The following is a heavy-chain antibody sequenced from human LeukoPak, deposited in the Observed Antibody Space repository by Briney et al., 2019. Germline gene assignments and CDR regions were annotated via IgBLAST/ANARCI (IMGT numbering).Heavy chain of an antibody. CDR3: ARDTMVRGVMVDFDY. J-gene: IGHJ4*02. Sequence: GGSLRLSCAASGFTFSSYSMNWVRQAPGKGLEWVSSISSSSSYIYYADSVKGRFTISRDNAKNSLYLQMKSLRAEDTAVYYCARDTMVRGVMVDFDYWGQGTPVTVSS. CDR1: GFTFSSYS. D-gene: IGHD3-10*01. V-gene: IGHV3-21*01. CDR2: ISSSSSYI.